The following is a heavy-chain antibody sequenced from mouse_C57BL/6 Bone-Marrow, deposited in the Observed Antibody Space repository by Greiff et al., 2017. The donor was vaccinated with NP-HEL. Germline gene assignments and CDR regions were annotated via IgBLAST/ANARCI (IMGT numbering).Heavy chain of an antibody. CDR1: GYTFTSYW. CDR2: IDPSDSYT. D-gene: IGHD2-2*01. J-gene: IGHJ3*01. Sequence: QVQLQQPGAELVRPGTSVKLSCKASGYTFTSYWMHWVKQRPGQGLEWIGVIDPSDSYTNYNQKFKGKATLTVDTSSSTAYMQLSSLTSEDSAFYYCARGVIYYVYDGFAYWGQGTLVTVSA. CDR3: ARGVIYYVYDGFAY. V-gene: IGHV1-59*01.